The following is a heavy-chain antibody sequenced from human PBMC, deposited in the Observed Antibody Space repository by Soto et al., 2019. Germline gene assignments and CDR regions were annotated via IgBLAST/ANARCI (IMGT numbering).Heavy chain of an antibody. CDR1: GGSFSGYY. CDR2: INHSGST. D-gene: IGHD3-10*01. Sequence: SETLSLTCAVYGGSFSGYYWSWIRQPPGKGLEWIGEINHSGSTNYNPSLKSRVTISVDTSKNQFSLKLSSVTAADTAVYYCARGSRGPWGQGTLVTVSS. CDR3: ARGSRGP. V-gene: IGHV4-34*01. J-gene: IGHJ5*02.